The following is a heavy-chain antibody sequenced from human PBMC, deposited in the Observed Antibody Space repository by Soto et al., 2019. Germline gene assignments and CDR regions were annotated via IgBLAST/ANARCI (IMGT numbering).Heavy chain of an antibody. CDR2: IIPIFGTA. Sequence: QVQLVQSGAEVKKPGSSVKVSCKASGGTFSSYAISWVRQAPGQGLEWMGGIIPIFGTANYAQKFQGRVTIAADESTSTAFLELSSLRSEDTAVYYWARVGEYCSGGSGPLYYYGMDVWGQGTTVTVSS. V-gene: IGHV1-69*12. D-gene: IGHD2-15*01. CDR3: ARVGEYCSGGSGPLYYYGMDV. J-gene: IGHJ6*02. CDR1: GGTFSSYA.